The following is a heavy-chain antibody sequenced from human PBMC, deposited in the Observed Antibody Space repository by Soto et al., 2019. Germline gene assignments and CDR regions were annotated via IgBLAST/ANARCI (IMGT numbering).Heavy chain of an antibody. J-gene: IGHJ6*02. Sequence: RASVKVSCKASGYTFTGYYMHWVRQAPGQGLEWMGWINPNSGGTNYAQKFQGRVTMTRDTSISTAYMELSRLRSDDTAVYYCARELYITGTPNPHRMDVWGQGTTVTVSS. CDR2: INPNSGGT. D-gene: IGHD1-20*01. V-gene: IGHV1-2*02. CDR3: ARELYITGTPNPHRMDV. CDR1: GYTFTGYY.